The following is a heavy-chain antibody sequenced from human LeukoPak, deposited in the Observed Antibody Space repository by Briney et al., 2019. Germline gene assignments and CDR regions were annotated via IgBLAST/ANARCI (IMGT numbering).Heavy chain of an antibody. CDR2: TSYDGSNK. J-gene: IGHJ4*02. CDR3: ARGGPLRYFDWLLYYFDY. D-gene: IGHD3-9*01. Sequence: GGSLRLSCAASGFTFSSYAMHWVRQAPGKGLEWVAVTSYDGSNKYYADSVKGRFTISRDNSKNTLYLQMNSLRAEDTAVYYCARGGPLRYFDWLLYYFDYLGQGTLVTVSS. V-gene: IGHV3-30-3*01. CDR1: GFTFSSYA.